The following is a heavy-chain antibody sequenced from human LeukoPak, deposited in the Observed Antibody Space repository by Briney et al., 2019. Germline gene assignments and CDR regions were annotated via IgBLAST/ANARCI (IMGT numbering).Heavy chain of an antibody. Sequence: SETLSLTCAVYGGSFSGYYWSWIRQPPGKGLEWIGEINHSGSTNYNPSLKSRVTISVDTSKNQFSLKLSSVTAADTAVYYCARGDHAVDYWGQGTLVTVSS. D-gene: IGHD1-14*01. J-gene: IGHJ4*02. V-gene: IGHV4-34*01. CDR2: INHSGST. CDR1: GGSFSGYY. CDR3: ARGDHAVDY.